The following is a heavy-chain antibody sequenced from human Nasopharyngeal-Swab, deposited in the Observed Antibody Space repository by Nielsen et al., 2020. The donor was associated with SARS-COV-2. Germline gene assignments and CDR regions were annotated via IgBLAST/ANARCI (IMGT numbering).Heavy chain of an antibody. J-gene: IGHJ6*02. D-gene: IGHD2-2*01. V-gene: IGHV4-34*01. CDR2: INHSGST. Sequence: SETLSLTCAVYGGSFSDYYWSWIRQPPGKGLEWIGEINHSGSTNYNPSLKSRVTISVDTSKNQLSLKLTSVTAADTAVYYCARDNCTSTTCLHYYGMDVWGQGTTVTVSS. CDR3: ARDNCTSTTCLHYYGMDV. CDR1: GGSFSDYY.